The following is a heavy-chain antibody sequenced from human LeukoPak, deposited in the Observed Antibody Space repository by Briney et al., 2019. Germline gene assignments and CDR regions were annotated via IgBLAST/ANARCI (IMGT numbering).Heavy chain of an antibody. CDR1: GGSISSYY. J-gene: IGHJ6*03. CDR2: IYYSEST. Sequence: SETLSLTCTVSGGSISSYYWSWIRQPPGKGLEWIGYIYYSESTNYNPSLKSRVTISVDTSKNQFSLKLSSVTAADTAVYYCARAYYYYYMDVWGKGTTVTISS. CDR3: ARAYYYYYMDV. V-gene: IGHV4-59*01.